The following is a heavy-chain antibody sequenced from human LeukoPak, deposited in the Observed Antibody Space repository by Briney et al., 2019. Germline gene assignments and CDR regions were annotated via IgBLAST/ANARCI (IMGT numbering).Heavy chain of an antibody. CDR1: GFTFSSYW. CDR2: INSDGSTT. Sequence: GGSLRLSCVASGFTFSSYWMHWVRQAPGKGLVWVSRINSDGSTTDYADSVKGRFTISRDYAKNSLYLQMNSLRAEDTAVYYCARDAEYSSSLTEWGQGTLVTVSS. V-gene: IGHV3-74*01. J-gene: IGHJ4*02. CDR3: ARDAEYSSSLTE. D-gene: IGHD6-13*01.